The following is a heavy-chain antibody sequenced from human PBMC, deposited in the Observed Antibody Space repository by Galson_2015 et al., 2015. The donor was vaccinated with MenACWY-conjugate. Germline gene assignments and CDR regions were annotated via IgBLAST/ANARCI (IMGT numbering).Heavy chain of an antibody. CDR1: GFTVSASY. CDR3: ARGNRNAFDI. CDR2: LYSGGAT. Sequence: SLRLSCAASGFTVSASYMSWVRQAPGKGLEWVSVLYSGGATFYAVSVKGRFTVFRDNSKNTLFLQMNSLRAEDTAVYYCARGNRNAFDIWGQGTLVTVSS. D-gene: IGHD2/OR15-2a*01. J-gene: IGHJ3*02. V-gene: IGHV3-53*01.